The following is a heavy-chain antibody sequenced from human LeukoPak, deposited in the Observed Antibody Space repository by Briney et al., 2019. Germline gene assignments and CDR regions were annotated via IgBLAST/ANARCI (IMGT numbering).Heavy chain of an antibody. Sequence: SETLSLTCAVYGGSFSGYYWSWIRQPPGKGLEWIGEINHRGSTNYNPSLKSRVTISVDTSKNQFSLKLSSVTAADTAVYYCARVPYSSGWYLRVSYFDYWGQGTLVTVSS. CDR3: ARVPYSSGWYLRVSYFDY. CDR2: INHRGST. J-gene: IGHJ4*02. V-gene: IGHV4-34*01. D-gene: IGHD6-19*01. CDR1: GGSFSGYY.